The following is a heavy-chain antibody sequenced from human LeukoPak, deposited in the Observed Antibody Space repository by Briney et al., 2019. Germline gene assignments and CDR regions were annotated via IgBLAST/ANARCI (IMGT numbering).Heavy chain of an antibody. V-gene: IGHV3-9*01. CDR3: AKDSGSGSYYNSAFDY. D-gene: IGHD3-10*01. CDR1: GFTFSSYA. CDR2: ISWNSGSI. J-gene: IGHJ4*02. Sequence: PGGSLRLSCAASGFTFSSYAMSWVRQAPGKGLEWVSGISWNSGSIGYADSVKGRFTISRDNAKNSLYLQMNSLRAEDTALYYCAKDSGSGSYYNSAFDYWGQGTLVTVSS.